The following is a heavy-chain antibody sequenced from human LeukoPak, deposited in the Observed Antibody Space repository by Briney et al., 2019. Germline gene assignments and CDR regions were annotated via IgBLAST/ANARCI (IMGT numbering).Heavy chain of an antibody. CDR1: GDSVSSNSAA. V-gene: IGHV6-1*01. CDR3: ARVSSSWSPSLSVTHYFDS. D-gene: IGHD6-6*01. Sequence: SQTLSLTCAISGDSVSSNSAAWNWIRQSPSRGLEWLGRTYYRSKWYNDFAVSVKSQIAINPDTSKNQFSLQLTSVTPEDTAVYYCARVSSSWSPSLSVTHYFDSWGQGALVTVSS. J-gene: IGHJ4*02. CDR2: TYYRSKWYN.